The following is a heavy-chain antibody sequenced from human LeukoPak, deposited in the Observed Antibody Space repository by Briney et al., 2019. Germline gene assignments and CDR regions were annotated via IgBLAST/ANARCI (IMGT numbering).Heavy chain of an antibody. J-gene: IGHJ4*02. V-gene: IGHV3-9*01. CDR3: VKDLRTALTQLWSD. CDR1: GFTFDDYA. Sequence: PGGSLRLSCAASGFTFDDYAMHWVRQAPGKGLEWVSGISWNSGSIGYADSVKGRFTISRDNAKNSLYLQMNSLRAVDTALYYCVKDLRTALTQLWSDWGQGTLVTVSS. CDR2: ISWNSGSI. D-gene: IGHD5-18*01.